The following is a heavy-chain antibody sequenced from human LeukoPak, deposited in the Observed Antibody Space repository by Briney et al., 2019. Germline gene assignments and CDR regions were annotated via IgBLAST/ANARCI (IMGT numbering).Heavy chain of an antibody. Sequence: PSKTLSLTCTVSGYSISSGYYWGWIRQPPGKGLEWIGSIYHSGSTYYNPSLKSRVTISVDTSKNQFSLKLSSVTAADTAVYYCARDRGTDGYGYYYYYMDVWGKGTTVTVSS. V-gene: IGHV4-38-2*02. J-gene: IGHJ6*03. CDR2: IYHSGST. CDR1: GYSISSGYY. D-gene: IGHD5-24*01. CDR3: ARDRGTDGYGYYYYYMDV.